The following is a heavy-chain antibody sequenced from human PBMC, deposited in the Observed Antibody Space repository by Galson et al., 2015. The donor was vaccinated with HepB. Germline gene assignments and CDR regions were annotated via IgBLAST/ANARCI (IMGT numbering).Heavy chain of an antibody. Sequence: SVKVSCKASGGTFSSYAISWVRQAPGQGLEWMGGIIPIFGTANYAQKFQGRVTITADESTSTAYMELSSLRSEDTAVYYCASETSYYYYMDVWGKGTTVTVSS. CDR3: ASETSYYYYMDV. CDR2: IIPIFGTA. CDR1: GGTFSSYA. J-gene: IGHJ6*03. V-gene: IGHV1-69*13. D-gene: IGHD2-2*01.